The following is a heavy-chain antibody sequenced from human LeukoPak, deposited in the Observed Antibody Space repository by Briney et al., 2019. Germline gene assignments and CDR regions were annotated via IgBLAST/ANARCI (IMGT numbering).Heavy chain of an antibody. CDR1: GFPLSGSV. V-gene: IGHV3-73*01. D-gene: IGHD4-23*01. J-gene: IGHJ4*02. Sequence: GGSLRLSCVASGFPLSGSVMQWVRQASGRGVGWVGRIRSKANRYATAYGASVEGRVTIPGDDSKNTAYLQMNSRKTEDTAVYYCTRQPPTMLVTPGYWGQGTLVTVSS. CDR2: IRSKANRYAT. CDR3: TRQPPTMLVTPGY.